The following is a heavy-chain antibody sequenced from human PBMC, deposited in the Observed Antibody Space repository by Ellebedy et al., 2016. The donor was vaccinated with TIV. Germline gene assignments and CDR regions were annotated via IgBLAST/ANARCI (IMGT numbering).Heavy chain of an antibody. J-gene: IGHJ4*02. V-gene: IGHV3-7*01. CDR1: GFTFSSYS. CDR3: AKDRELLLPYYFDY. CDR2: IKEDGSEK. D-gene: IGHD1-26*01. Sequence: PGGSLRLSCVASGFTFSSYSMSWVRQAPGKGLEWVAKIKEDGSEKYYVDSLKGRFTISRDNSKNTLYLQMNSLRAEDTAVYYCAKDRELLLPYYFDYWGQGTLVTVSS.